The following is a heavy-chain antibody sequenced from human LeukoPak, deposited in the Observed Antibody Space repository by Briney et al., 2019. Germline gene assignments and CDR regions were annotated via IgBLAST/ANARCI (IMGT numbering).Heavy chain of an antibody. Sequence: GVLRLSCAASGFTFSSYWMNWARQAPGKGLEWVSVVSGSGDNTNYADSVKGRFTISRDNSKNTLFLQMNSLRTEDTAVYFCARWGNDYSQFDSWGQGTLVTVS. CDR3: ARWGNDYSQFDS. CDR1: GFTFSSYW. V-gene: IGHV3-23*01. CDR2: VSGSGDNT. J-gene: IGHJ4*02. D-gene: IGHD4-11*01.